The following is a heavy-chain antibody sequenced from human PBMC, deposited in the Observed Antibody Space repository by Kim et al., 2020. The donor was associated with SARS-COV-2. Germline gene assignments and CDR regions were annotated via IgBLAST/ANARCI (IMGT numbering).Heavy chain of an antibody. Sequence: SVKVSCKASGGSFDTYTFSWVRQAPGQGLEWMGGLIPVFGTPNYAQKFQGRLTITADNFTTTAYMELSSLTSYDTAVYFCARDQRGYSGYANDAFDLWG. V-gene: IGHV1-69*06. CDR2: LIPVFGTP. CDR3: ARDQRGYSGYANDAFDL. J-gene: IGHJ3*01. D-gene: IGHD5-12*01. CDR1: GGSFDTYT.